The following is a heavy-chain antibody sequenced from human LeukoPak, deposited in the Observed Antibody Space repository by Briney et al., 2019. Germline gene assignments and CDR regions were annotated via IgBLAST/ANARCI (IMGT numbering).Heavy chain of an antibody. Sequence: GGSLRLSCAASGFTFSDYYMSWIRQAPGKGLEWVSYISNSGNTIYYPDSVKVRFTISRDNAKNSLYLQMSSLRAEDTAVYYCARGGGYTSSWYLEAFDIWGQGTMVTVSS. J-gene: IGHJ3*02. V-gene: IGHV3-11*04. CDR2: ISNSGNTI. CDR1: GFTFSDYY. CDR3: ARGGGYTSSWYLEAFDI. D-gene: IGHD6-13*01.